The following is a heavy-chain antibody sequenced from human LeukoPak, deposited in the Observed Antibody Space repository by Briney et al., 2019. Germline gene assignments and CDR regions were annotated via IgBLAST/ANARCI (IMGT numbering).Heavy chain of an antibody. CDR1: GYTFTSYG. D-gene: IGHD6-19*01. CDR2: ISAYNGNT. Sequence: ASVKVSCKASGYTFTSYGINWVRQAPGQGLEWMGWISAYNGNTKHAQKLQGRVTMTTDTSTSTAYMELRSLRSDDTAVHYCARAGITSGWVQNMDYWGQGTLVTVSS. J-gene: IGHJ4*02. V-gene: IGHV1-18*01. CDR3: ARAGITSGWVQNMDY.